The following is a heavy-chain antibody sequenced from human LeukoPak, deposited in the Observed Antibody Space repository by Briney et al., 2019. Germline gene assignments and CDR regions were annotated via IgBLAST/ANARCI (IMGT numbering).Heavy chain of an antibody. CDR1: GFTFSSYS. Sequence: GGSLRLSCAASGFTFSSYSMNWVRQAPGKGLEWVSYISSSSGTIYYADSVKGRFTISRDNAKNSLYLQMNSLRAEDTAVYYCARGKSYYDYWGQGTLVTVSS. V-gene: IGHV3-48*01. CDR3: ARGKSYYDY. J-gene: IGHJ4*02. D-gene: IGHD3-3*01. CDR2: ISSSSGTI.